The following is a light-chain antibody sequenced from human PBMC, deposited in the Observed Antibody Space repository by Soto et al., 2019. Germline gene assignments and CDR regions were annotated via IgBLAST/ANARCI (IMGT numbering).Light chain of an antibody. CDR2: EVT. V-gene: IGLV2-8*01. J-gene: IGLJ3*02. Sequence: QLVLTQPPSASGSPGQSVTISCTGTSSDVGGYNSVSWYQQHPGKVPKVIIYEVTKRPSGVPDRFSGSKSGNTASLTVSGLQAEDDADYYCSSYAGSNNVLFGGGTKLTVL. CDR3: SSYAGSNNVL. CDR1: SSDVGGYNS.